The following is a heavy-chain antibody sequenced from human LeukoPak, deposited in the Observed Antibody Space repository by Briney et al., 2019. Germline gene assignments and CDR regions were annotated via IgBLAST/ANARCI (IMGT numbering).Heavy chain of an antibody. CDR3: ARATVDSSGYYYVFHFDY. CDR1: GGSFSGYY. CDR2: INHSGST. Sequence: SEALSLTCAVYGGSFSGYYWSWIRKPPGKGLEWIGGINHSGSTNYNPSLKSRVTMSVDTSKNQFSLKLSSVTAADTAVYYCARATVDSSGYYYVFHFDYWGQGTLVTVSS. V-gene: IGHV4-34*01. J-gene: IGHJ4*02. D-gene: IGHD3-22*01.